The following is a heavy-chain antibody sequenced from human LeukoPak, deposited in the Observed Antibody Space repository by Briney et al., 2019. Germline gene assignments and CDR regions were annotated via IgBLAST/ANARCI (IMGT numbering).Heavy chain of an antibody. D-gene: IGHD6-19*01. CDR1: GLIYSSYA. V-gene: IGHV3-23*01. CDR2: ISSGGDYT. CDR3: ANARYYNSDWYGLDY. Sequence: PGGSLRLLCAASGLIYSSYAMSCLRQAPGKGPEWVTGISSGGDYTYYGDSVKGRFTISRDNSKNTLYLQMNSLRVEDTAVYYCANARYYNSDWYGLDYWGQGTQVTVSS. J-gene: IGHJ4*02.